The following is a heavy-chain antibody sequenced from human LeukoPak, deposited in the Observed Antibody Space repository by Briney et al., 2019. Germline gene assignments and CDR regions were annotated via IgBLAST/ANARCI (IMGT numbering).Heavy chain of an antibody. CDR3: ARWYYDYIWGSYRYPGHFDY. D-gene: IGHD3-16*02. V-gene: IGHV4-34*01. CDR1: GGSISGYY. Sequence: PSETLSLTCAVYGGSISGYYWSWIRQPPGKGLEWIGEINHSGSTNYNPSLKSRVTISVDTSKNQFSLKLSSVTAADTAVYYCARWYYDYIWGSYRYPGHFDYWGQGTLVTVSS. CDR2: INHSGST. J-gene: IGHJ4*02.